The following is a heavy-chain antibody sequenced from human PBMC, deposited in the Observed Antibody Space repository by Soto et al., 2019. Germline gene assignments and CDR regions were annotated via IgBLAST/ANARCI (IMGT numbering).Heavy chain of an antibody. V-gene: IGHV4-30-4*01. J-gene: IGHJ4*02. CDR1: GGSISSSDYY. CDR3: ARTYSGSYPTDY. Sequence: SETLSLTCTVSGGSISSSDYYWSWIRQPPGKGLEWIGYIYYSGSTYYNPSLKSRVTISVDTSKNQFSLELSSVTAADTAVYYCARTYSGSYPTDYWGQGTLVTVSS. CDR2: IYYSGST. D-gene: IGHD1-26*01.